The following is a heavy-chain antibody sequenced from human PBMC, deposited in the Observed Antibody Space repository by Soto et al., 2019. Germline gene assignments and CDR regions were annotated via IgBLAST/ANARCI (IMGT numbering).Heavy chain of an antibody. CDR2: IIPILGIA. J-gene: IGHJ6*02. D-gene: IGHD1-1*01. CDR3: ARMFTTKRSSYGMDV. Sequence: QVQLVQSGAEVKKPGSSVKVSCKASGGTFSSYTISWVRQAPGQGLEWMGRIIPILGIANYAQKFQGRVTITADKSTSTAYMELSSLRSEDTAVYYCARMFTTKRSSYGMDVWGQGTTVTVPS. CDR1: GGTFSSYT. V-gene: IGHV1-69*02.